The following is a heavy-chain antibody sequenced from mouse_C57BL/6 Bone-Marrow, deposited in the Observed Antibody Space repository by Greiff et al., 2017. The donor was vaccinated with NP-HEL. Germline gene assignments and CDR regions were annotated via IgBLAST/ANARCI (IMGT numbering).Heavy chain of an antibody. J-gene: IGHJ2*01. CDR2: IDPENGDT. V-gene: IGHV14-4*01. CDR1: GFNIKDDY. CDR3: TVYDYDGY. Sequence: VQLQQSGAELVRPGASVKLSCTASGFNIKDDYMHWVKQRPEQGLEWIGWIDPENGDTEYASKFQGKATITADPSSNTAYLQLSSLTSEDTAVYYCTVYDYDGYWGQGTTLTVSS. D-gene: IGHD2-4*01.